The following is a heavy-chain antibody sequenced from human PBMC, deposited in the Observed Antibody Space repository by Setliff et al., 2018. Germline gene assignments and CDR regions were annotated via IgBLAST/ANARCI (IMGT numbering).Heavy chain of an antibody. CDR1: GGSISSNY. Sequence: SETLSLTCTVSGGSISSNYWSWVRQPPGKGLEWIGYIYTSGSTNYNPSLKSRGTISVDTSRNQFSLKLSSVTATDTAVYYCVRVEAGYCSSTSCYVVGAFDIWGQGAMVTVSS. V-gene: IGHV4-4*08. J-gene: IGHJ3*02. CDR3: VRVEAGYCSSTSCYVVGAFDI. D-gene: IGHD2-2*03. CDR2: IYTSGST.